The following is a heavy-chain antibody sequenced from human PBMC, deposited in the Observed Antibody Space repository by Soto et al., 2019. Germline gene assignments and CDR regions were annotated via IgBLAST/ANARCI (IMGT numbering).Heavy chain of an antibody. CDR2: ISGSGGST. J-gene: IGHJ4*02. CDR1: GFTFSSYA. V-gene: IGHV3-23*01. Sequence: EVQLLESGGGLVQPGGSLRLSCAASGFTFSSYAMSWVRQAPGKGLEWVSAISGSGGSTYYADSVKGRFTISRDNSKNTQYLQMNSLRAEDTAVYYCAKTGGGTRASQLNNWGQGTLVTVSS. D-gene: IGHD1-7*01. CDR3: AKTGGGTRASQLNN.